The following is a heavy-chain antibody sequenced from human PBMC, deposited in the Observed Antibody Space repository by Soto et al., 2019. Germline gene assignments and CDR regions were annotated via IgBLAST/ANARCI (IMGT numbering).Heavy chain of an antibody. D-gene: IGHD4-4*01. CDR2: ISYDGSNK. CDR3: AGAADPYVTPARLDY. Sequence: QMQLVESGGGVVQPGRSLRLSCAASGFTFSSYAMHWVRQAPGKGLEWVAVISYDGSNKYYADSVKGRFTISRDNSKNTLYLQMNSLRAEDTAVYYCAGAADPYVTPARLDYWGQGTLVTVSS. J-gene: IGHJ4*02. V-gene: IGHV3-30-3*01. CDR1: GFTFSSYA.